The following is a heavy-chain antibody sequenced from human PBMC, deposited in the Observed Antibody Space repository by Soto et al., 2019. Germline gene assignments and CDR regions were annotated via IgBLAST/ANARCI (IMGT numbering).Heavy chain of an antibody. D-gene: IGHD4-17*01. V-gene: IGHV3-15*07. CDR1: EFTFSNAW. CDR3: TSLYYGH. CDR2: IKSKTAGGTT. J-gene: IGHJ4*02. Sequence: GGSLRLSCAASEFTFSNAWMIWVRQAPGKGLEWVGRIKSKTAGGTTGYAAPVQGRFTISRDESRNTLYLQMNSLKSEDTAVYYCTSLYYGHWGQGTLVTVSS.